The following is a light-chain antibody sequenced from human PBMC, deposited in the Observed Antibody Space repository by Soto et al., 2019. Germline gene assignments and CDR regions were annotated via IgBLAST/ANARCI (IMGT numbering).Light chain of an antibody. J-gene: IGLJ2*01. CDR3: SSYTRSSTPV. CDR1: SSDVGGYNY. CDR2: EVS. Sequence: QSALTQPASVSGSPGQSITISCPGTSSDVGGYNYVSWYQQHPGKAPKLMIYEVSNRPSGVSNRFSGSKSGNTASLTISGLQAEDEADYYCSSYTRSSTPVFGGGTKLTVL. V-gene: IGLV2-14*01.